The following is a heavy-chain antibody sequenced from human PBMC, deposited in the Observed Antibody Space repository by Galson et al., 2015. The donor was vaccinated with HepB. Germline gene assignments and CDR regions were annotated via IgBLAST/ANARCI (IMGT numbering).Heavy chain of an antibody. CDR3: ARDGARSGSTSRMPFDY. Sequence: CAISGDSVSSNSAAWNWIRQSPSRGLEWLGRTFYRSEWYQNYGASVKGRITITADTSKNQFSLKLSSVTAADTAVYYCARDGARSGSTSRMPFDYWGQGTLVTVSS. D-gene: IGHD1-26*01. J-gene: IGHJ4*02. V-gene: IGHV6-1*01. CDR1: GDSVSSNSAA. CDR2: TFYRSEWYQ.